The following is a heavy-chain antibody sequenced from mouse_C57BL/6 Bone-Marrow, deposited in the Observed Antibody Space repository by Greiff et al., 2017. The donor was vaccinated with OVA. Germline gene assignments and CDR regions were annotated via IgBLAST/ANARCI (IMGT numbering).Heavy chain of an antibody. V-gene: IGHV1-62-2*01. D-gene: IGHD2-1*01. J-gene: IGHJ2*01. CDR2: FYPGSGSI. Sequence: QVQLQQSGAELVKPGASVKLSCKASGYTFTEYTIHWVKQRSGQGLEWIGWFYPGSGSIKYNEKFKDKATLTADKSSSTVYMELSRLTSEDSAVYFCARHVLFYYGNPYYFDYWGQGTTLTVSS. CDR3: ARHVLFYYGNPYYFDY. CDR1: GYTFTEYT.